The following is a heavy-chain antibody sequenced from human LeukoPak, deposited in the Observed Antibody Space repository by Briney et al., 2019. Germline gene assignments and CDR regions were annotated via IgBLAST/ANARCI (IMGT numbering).Heavy chain of an antibody. J-gene: IGHJ4*02. D-gene: IGHD1-26*01. CDR2: INHNGNVN. Sequence: GGSLRLSCAASGFTFSSYWMNWARQAPGKGLEWVASINHNGNVNYYVDSVKGRFTISRDNAKNSLYLQMNSLRDEDTAVYYCASSGSYRFDYWGQGTLVTVSS. CDR1: GFTFSSYW. CDR3: ASSGSYRFDY. V-gene: IGHV3-7*01.